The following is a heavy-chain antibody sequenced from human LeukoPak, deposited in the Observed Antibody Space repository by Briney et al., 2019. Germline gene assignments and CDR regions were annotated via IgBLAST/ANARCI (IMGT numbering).Heavy chain of an antibody. J-gene: IGHJ4*02. CDR1: GYTFTNYG. CDR3: ARVYYFDTSGYPLDY. D-gene: IGHD3-22*01. Sequence: GASVKVSCKASGYTFTNYGITRVRQAPGQGLEWVGWINTYNGNTNYAQKLQGRVTMTTDTSTSTAYMELRSLRSDDTAVYYCARVYYFDTSGYPLDYWGQGTLVTVSS. V-gene: IGHV1-18*01. CDR2: INTYNGNT.